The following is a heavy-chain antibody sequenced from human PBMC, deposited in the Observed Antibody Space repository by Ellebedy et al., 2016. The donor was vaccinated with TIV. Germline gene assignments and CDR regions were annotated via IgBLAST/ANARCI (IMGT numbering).Heavy chain of an antibody. CDR2: INHSGST. V-gene: IGHV4-34*01. Sequence: MPSETLSLTCAVYGGSFSGYYWSWIRQPPGKGLEWIGEINHSGSTNYNPSLKSRVTISVDTSKNQFSLKLSSVTAADTAVYYCARAEGDYGSGSYSFDYWGQGTLVTVSS. CDR3: ARAEGDYGSGSYSFDY. CDR1: GGSFSGYY. J-gene: IGHJ4*02. D-gene: IGHD3-10*01.